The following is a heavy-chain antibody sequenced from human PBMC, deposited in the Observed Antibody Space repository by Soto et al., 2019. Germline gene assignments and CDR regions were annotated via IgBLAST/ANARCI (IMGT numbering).Heavy chain of an antibody. CDR3: ATGHYDFWSGASMDV. D-gene: IGHD3-3*01. V-gene: IGHV1-69*13. J-gene: IGHJ6*02. CDR1: GGTFSSYA. Sequence: ASVKVACKASGGTFSSYAISWVRQAPGQGLEWMGGIIPIFGTANYAQKFQGRVTITADESTSTAYMELSSLRSEDTAVYYCATGHYDFWSGASMDVWGQGTTVTVSS. CDR2: IIPIFGTA.